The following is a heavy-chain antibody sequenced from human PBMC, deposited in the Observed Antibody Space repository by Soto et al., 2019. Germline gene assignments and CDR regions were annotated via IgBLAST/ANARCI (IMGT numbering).Heavy chain of an antibody. CDR3: ARSIAAAQYNWFDP. V-gene: IGHV1-3*01. Sequence: ASVKVSCKASGYTFTSYAMHWVRQAPGQRLEWMGWINAGNGNTKYSQKFQGRVTITRDTSASTAYMELSSLRSEDTAVYYCARSIAAAQYNWFDPWGQGTLVTVSS. J-gene: IGHJ5*02. CDR1: GYTFTSYA. D-gene: IGHD6-13*01. CDR2: INAGNGNT.